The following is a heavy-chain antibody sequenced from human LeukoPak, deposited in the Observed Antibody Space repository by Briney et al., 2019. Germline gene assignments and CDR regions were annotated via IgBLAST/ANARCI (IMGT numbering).Heavy chain of an antibody. CDR3: AKGKDSVAGATNDY. CDR2: ISSSGTYK. D-gene: IGHD6-19*01. V-gene: IGHV3-21*01. Sequence: GGSLRLPCAVSGFTFSSYSMSWVHQAPGKGLEWVSSISSSGTYKYYADSVKGRFTISRDNAKNSLYLQMNSLRAEDTAVYYCAKGKDSVAGATNDYWGQGTLVTVSS. J-gene: IGHJ4*02. CDR1: GFTFSSYS.